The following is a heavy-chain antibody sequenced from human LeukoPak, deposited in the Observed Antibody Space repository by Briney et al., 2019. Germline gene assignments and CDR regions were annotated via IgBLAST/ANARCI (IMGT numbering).Heavy chain of an antibody. Sequence: PGGSLRLSCAASGFTFSSYSMNWVRQAPGKGLEWVSSISSSSSYIYYADSVKGRFTISRDNAKNSLYLQMNSLRAEDTAVYNCAKTRLAWIQLWGTFDYWGQGTLVTVSS. D-gene: IGHD5-18*01. V-gene: IGHV3-21*01. CDR2: ISSSSSYI. CDR1: GFTFSSYS. J-gene: IGHJ4*02. CDR3: AKTRLAWIQLWGTFDY.